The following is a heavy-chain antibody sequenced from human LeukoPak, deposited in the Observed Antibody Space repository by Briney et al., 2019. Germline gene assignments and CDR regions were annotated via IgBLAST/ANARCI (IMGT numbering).Heavy chain of an antibody. J-gene: IGHJ4*02. Sequence: GGSLRLSCAASGFTFSSYWMHWVRQAPGKGLVWVSRINTDGSSTSYADSVKGRFTISRDNAKSTLYLQMNSLRAEDTAVYYCARGLIAVAGTLNYWGQGTLVTVSS. CDR1: GFTFSSYW. V-gene: IGHV3-74*01. CDR3: ARGLIAVAGTLNY. CDR2: INTDGSST. D-gene: IGHD6-19*01.